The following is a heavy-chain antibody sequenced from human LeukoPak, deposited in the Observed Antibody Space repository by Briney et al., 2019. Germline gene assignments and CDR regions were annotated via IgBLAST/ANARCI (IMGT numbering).Heavy chain of an antibody. CDR2: IFYSGST. Sequence: SETLSLTCTVSGGSISSYYWSWIRQPPGKGLEWIGYIFYSGSTNYNPSLKSRVTISVDTSKNQFSLKLSSVTAADTAVYYCARQALWFFDHWGQGTLVTVSS. CDR1: GGSISSYY. CDR3: ARQALWFFDH. J-gene: IGHJ4*02. D-gene: IGHD2-21*01. V-gene: IGHV4-59*08.